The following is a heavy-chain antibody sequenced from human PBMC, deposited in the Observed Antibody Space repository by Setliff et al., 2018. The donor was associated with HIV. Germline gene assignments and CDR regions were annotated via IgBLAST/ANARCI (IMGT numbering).Heavy chain of an antibody. CDR3: VAVTSLGGFKVLGS. Sequence: PGGSLRLSCAASGFTFKNAWMSWVRQAPGKGLECLGRIKTRADGGAADSAEPVKGRFTISRDDSKSTPYLQMNSLKTEDTAVYYCVAVTSLGGFKVLGSWGQGTLVTVSS. CDR1: GFTFKNAW. CDR2: IKTRADGGAA. V-gene: IGHV3-15*01. J-gene: IGHJ4*02. D-gene: IGHD3-16*01.